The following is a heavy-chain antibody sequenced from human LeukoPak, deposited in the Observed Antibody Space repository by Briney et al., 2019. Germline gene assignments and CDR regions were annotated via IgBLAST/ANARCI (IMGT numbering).Heavy chain of an antibody. V-gene: IGHV1-46*01. J-gene: IGHJ3*02. CDR2: INPSGGST. Sequence: ASVKVSCKASGYTFTSYYMHWVRQAPGQGLEWMGIINPSGGSTSYAQKFQGRVTMTRDTSTSTVYMELSSLRSEDTAVYYCARAGHTVRGVRVLDAFDIWGQGTMVTVSS. CDR3: ARAGHTVRGVRVLDAFDI. D-gene: IGHD3-10*01. CDR1: GYTFTSYY.